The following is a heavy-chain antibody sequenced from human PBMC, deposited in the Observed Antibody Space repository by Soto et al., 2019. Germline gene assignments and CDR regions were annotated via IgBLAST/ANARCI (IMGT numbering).Heavy chain of an antibody. CDR1: GFTFSSYS. CDR3: ARDLRSGSGSYYLLRWFDP. CDR2: ISSSSSYI. Sequence: GGSLRLSCAASGFTFSSYSMNWVRQAPGKGLEWVSSISSSSSYIYYADSVKGRFTISRDNAKNSLYLQMNSLRAEDTAVYYCARDLRSGSGSYYLLRWFDPWGQGTLVTVSS. D-gene: IGHD3-10*01. J-gene: IGHJ5*02. V-gene: IGHV3-21*01.